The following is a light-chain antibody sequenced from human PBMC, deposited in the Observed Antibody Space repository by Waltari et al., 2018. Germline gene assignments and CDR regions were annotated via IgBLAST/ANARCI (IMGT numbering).Light chain of an antibody. V-gene: IGLV1-47*01. CDR2: RNN. CDR1: TSNIGRNY. Sequence: QSVLTQPPSASGTPGQRVTISCSGGTSNIGRNYVYWYQQFPGTAPKLLVYRNNERPSGVPDRISGSKSGTSASLAISGLRSEDEADYYCATWDGSLTAWVFGGGTNLTVL. CDR3: ATWDGSLTAWV. J-gene: IGLJ3*02.